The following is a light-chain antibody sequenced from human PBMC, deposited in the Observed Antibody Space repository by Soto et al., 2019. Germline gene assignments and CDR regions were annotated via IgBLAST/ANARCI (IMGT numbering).Light chain of an antibody. CDR2: GTF. Sequence: EIVLTQSPGTLSLSPGERATLSCRASHSFSSGYLAWYQQKPGQPPRLLIYGTFHRATGLPDRFSGSGSGTDFTPTISRLETEDFAVYYCHCQDYGGSSVYTFGQGTKLEIK. CDR1: HSFSSGY. V-gene: IGKV3-20*01. CDR3: HCQDYGGSSVYT. J-gene: IGKJ2*01.